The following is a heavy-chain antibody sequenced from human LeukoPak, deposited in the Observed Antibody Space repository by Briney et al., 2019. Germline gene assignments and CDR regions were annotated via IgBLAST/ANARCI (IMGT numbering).Heavy chain of an antibody. V-gene: IGHV3-23*01. CDR1: GFTFSSYA. J-gene: IGHJ4*02. CDR3: ARSRVWYGSGSYSDY. D-gene: IGHD3-10*01. CDR2: ISGSGVST. Sequence: TGGSLRLSCAASGFTFSSYAMSWVRQAPGKGLEWVSAISGSGVSTYYVDSVKGRFTISRDNSKNTLYLQMNSLRAEDTAIYYCARSRVWYGSGSYSDYWGQGTLVTVSS.